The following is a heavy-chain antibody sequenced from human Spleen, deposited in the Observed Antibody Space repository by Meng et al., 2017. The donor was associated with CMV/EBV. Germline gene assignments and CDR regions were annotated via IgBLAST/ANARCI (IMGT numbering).Heavy chain of an antibody. Sequence: LSLTCAASRFTFSIYPMHWVRQAPGKGLEWVAVISYDGSKKYYADSVKGRFTFSRDNSKNTLYLQMNSLRAEDTAEYYCARDRGFCSSTSCYKFYYSGMDVWGQGTTVTVSS. CDR1: RFTFSIYP. D-gene: IGHD2-2*02. CDR2: ISYDGSKK. V-gene: IGHV3-30-3*01. J-gene: IGHJ6*02. CDR3: ARDRGFCSSTSCYKFYYSGMDV.